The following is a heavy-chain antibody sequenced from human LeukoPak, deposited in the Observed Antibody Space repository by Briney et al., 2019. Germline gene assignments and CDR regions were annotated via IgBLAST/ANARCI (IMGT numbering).Heavy chain of an antibody. V-gene: IGHV3-21*01. CDR3: ARAVPPPYCSGGSCYPYYYYGMDV. J-gene: IGHJ6*02. Sequence: PGGSLRLSCAASGFTFSSYSMNWVRQAPGKGLEWVSSISSSSSYIYYADSVKGRFTISRDNAKNSLYLQMNSLRAEDTAVYYCARAVPPPYCSGGSCYPYYYYGMDVWGQGTTVTVSS. CDR2: ISSSSSYI. D-gene: IGHD2-15*01. CDR1: GFTFSSYS.